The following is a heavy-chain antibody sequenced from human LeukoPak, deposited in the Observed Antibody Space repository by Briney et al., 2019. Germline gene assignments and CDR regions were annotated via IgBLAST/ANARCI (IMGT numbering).Heavy chain of an antibody. CDR1: GYTLTELS. V-gene: IGHV1-24*01. CDR3: ARNYDILTGYYTYYGMDV. CDR2: FDPEDGET. Sequence: GASGKVSCKVSGYTLTELSMHWVRQAPGKGLEWMGGFDPEDGETIYAQKFQGRVTMTEDTSTDTAYMELSSLRSEDTAVYYCARNYDILTGYYTYYGMDVWGQGTTVTVSS. D-gene: IGHD3-9*01. J-gene: IGHJ6*02.